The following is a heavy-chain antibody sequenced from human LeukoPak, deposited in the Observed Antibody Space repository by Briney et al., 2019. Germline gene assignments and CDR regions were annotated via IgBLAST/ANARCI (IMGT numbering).Heavy chain of an antibody. Sequence: SETLSLTCAVYGGSFSGYYWSWIRQPPGKGLEWIGEINHSGSTSYNPSLKSRVTISVDTSKNQFSLKLSSVTAADTAVYYCARYHEYSSSWYDFDYWGQGTLVTVSS. D-gene: IGHD6-13*01. CDR2: INHSGST. J-gene: IGHJ4*02. CDR1: GGSFSGYY. V-gene: IGHV4-34*01. CDR3: ARYHEYSSSWYDFDY.